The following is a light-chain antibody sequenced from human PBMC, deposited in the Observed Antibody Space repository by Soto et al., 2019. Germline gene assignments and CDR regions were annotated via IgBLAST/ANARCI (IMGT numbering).Light chain of an antibody. Sequence: DIQLTQSPSFLSASVGDRVTITCRASQGIRSYLAWYQQRPGKAPELLIYGASTLRTGVASRFSGSGSATEFTLTISSLQPEDFATYFCQQLNIVPPLFAFGPGTKVDIK. CDR1: QGIRSY. CDR3: QQLNIVPPLFA. J-gene: IGKJ3*01. V-gene: IGKV1-9*01. CDR2: GAS.